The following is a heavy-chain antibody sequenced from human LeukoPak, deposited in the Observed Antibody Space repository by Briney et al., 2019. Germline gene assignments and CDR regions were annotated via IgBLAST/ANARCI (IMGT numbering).Heavy chain of an antibody. CDR3: ARRVSPRTRYYDILTGYDY. CDR1: VGSFSGYY. D-gene: IGHD3-9*01. J-gene: IGHJ4*02. Sequence: PSETLSLTCAVYVGSFSGYYWSWIRQPPWKGLEWFGAINHSGSTNYNPSLKSRVTISVDTSKNQFSLKLSSVTAADAAVYYCARRVSPRTRYYDILTGYDYWGQGTLVTVSS. V-gene: IGHV4-34*01. CDR2: INHSGST.